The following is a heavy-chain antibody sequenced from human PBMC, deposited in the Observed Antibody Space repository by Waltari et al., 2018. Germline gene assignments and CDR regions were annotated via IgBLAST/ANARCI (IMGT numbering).Heavy chain of an antibody. CDR3: ARASSSWGLYY. J-gene: IGHJ4*02. CDR2: IYTSGST. Sequence: QVQLQESGPGLVKPSQTLSLTCTVSGGSISSGSYYWSWIRQPAGKGLEWIGYIYTSGSTNYNPSLKSRVTISVDTSKNQFSLKLSSVTAADTAVYYCARASSSWGLYYWGQGTLVTVSS. V-gene: IGHV4-61*09. D-gene: IGHD6-13*01. CDR1: GGSISSGSYY.